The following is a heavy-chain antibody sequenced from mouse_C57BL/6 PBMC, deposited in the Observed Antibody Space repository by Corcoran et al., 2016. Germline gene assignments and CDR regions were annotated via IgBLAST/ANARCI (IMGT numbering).Heavy chain of an antibody. D-gene: IGHD1-1*01. CDR2: INTYSGVP. CDR1: GYTFTTYG. Sequence: QIQLVQSGPELKKPGETVKISCKASGYTFTTYGMSWVKQAPGKGLKWMGWINTYSGVPTYADDFKGRFAFSLETSASTAYLQINNLKNEDTATYFCARCFTTVYYFDYWGQGTTLTVSS. J-gene: IGHJ2*01. V-gene: IGHV9-3*01. CDR3: ARCFTTVYYFDY.